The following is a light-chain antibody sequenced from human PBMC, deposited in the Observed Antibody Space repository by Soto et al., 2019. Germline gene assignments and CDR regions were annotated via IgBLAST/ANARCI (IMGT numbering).Light chain of an antibody. Sequence: EIVLTQSPGTLSLSPGERATLSCRASQSISSNYLAWYQQRPGQAPRLLIFGASYRATGIPDRFSGSGSGTDFPLTISRLELEDFAVYYCQQYSSSPPEFTFGPGTRVDSK. V-gene: IGKV3-20*01. CDR2: GAS. J-gene: IGKJ3*01. CDR3: QQYSSSPPEFT. CDR1: QSISSNY.